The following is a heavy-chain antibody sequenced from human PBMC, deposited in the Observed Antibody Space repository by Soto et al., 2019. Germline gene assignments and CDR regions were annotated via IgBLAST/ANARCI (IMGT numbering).Heavy chain of an antibody. CDR1: GYTFTTYY. CDR2: INPSSGST. Sequence: QVQLVQSGAEVKRPGASVKVSCRASGYTFTTYYIHWLRQAPGQGPEWMGIINPSSGSTTYAQKFQGRVTVTRDTSTSTGHMELKSLRSEDTAVYFCARERVGVTGMYYYYGMDVWGQGTTVTVSS. CDR3: ARERVGVTGMYYYYGMDV. J-gene: IGHJ6*02. V-gene: IGHV1-46*01. D-gene: IGHD1-26*01.